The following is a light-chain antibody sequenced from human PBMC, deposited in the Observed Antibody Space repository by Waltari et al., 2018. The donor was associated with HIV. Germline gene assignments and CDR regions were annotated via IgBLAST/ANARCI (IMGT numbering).Light chain of an antibody. CDR2: EVT. J-gene: IGLJ2*01. CDR3: SSYTSSSTLVV. V-gene: IGLV2-14*01. Sequence: QSALTQPASVSGSPGQSITISCTGSSRDVGDYNYVSWYQQRPGKAPKLMLYEVTNRPSGVSNRFSGSKSGNTASLTISGLQTEDDADYYCSSYTSSSTLVVFGGGTKLTVL. CDR1: SRDVGDYNY.